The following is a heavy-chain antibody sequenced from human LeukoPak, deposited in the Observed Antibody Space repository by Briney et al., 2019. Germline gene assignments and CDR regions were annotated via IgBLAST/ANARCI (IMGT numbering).Heavy chain of an antibody. CDR3: ARDRTDSSSWTPFDY. D-gene: IGHD6-13*01. V-gene: IGHV4-31*03. CDR1: GGSISSGGYY. J-gene: IGHJ4*02. CDR2: IYYSGST. Sequence: PSETLSLTCTASGGSISSGGYYWSWIRQHPGKGLEWIGYIYYSGSTYYNPSLKSRVTISVDTSKNQFSLKLSSVTAADTAVYYCARDRTDSSSWTPFDYWGQGTLVTVSS.